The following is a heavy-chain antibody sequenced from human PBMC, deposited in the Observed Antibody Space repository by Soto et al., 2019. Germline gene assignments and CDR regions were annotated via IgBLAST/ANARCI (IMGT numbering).Heavy chain of an antibody. V-gene: IGHV1-69*04. J-gene: IGHJ4*02. Sequence: SVKVSCNASGGTFSSYTISWVRQAPGQGLEWMGRIIPILGIANYAQKFQGRVTITADKSTSTAYMELSSLRSEDTAVYYCAREKQYYDILTGYSYYFDYWGQGTLVTVSS. CDR3: AREKQYYDILTGYSYYFDY. D-gene: IGHD3-9*01. CDR1: GGTFSSYT. CDR2: IIPILGIA.